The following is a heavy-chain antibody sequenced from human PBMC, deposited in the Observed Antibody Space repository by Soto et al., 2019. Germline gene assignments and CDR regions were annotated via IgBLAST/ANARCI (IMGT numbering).Heavy chain of an antibody. CDR2: MNPNSGNT. D-gene: IGHD3-10*01. V-gene: IGHV1-8*01. CDR1: GSALSIDD. Sequence: ALVKGSLKGAGSALSIDDIDWVRQANGQGLEWMGWMNPNSGNTGYAQKFQGRVTMTRNTSISTAYMELSSLRSEDTAVYYCARGPYGSGSYYPSYCYYYGMDVWGQGTTVTVSS. CDR3: ARGPYGSGSYYPSYCYYYGMDV. J-gene: IGHJ6*02.